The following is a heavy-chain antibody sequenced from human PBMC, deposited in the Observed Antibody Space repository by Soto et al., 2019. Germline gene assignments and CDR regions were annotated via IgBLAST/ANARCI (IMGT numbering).Heavy chain of an antibody. CDR3: AFGRLLASYYYYYGMDV. V-gene: IGHV1-69*13. D-gene: IGHD3-22*01. Sequence: GASVKVSCKASGGTFSSYAISWVRQAPGQGLEWMGGIIPIFGTANYAQKFQGRVTITADESTSTAYMELSSLRSEDTAVYYCAFGRLLASYYYYYGMDVWGQGTTVTVS. J-gene: IGHJ6*02. CDR1: GGTFSSYA. CDR2: IIPIFGTA.